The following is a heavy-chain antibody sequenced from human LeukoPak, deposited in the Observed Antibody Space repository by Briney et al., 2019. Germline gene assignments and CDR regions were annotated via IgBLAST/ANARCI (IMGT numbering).Heavy chain of an antibody. V-gene: IGHV3-23*01. Sequence: GGSLRLSCAASGFTFSSYAMSWVRQAPGKGLEWVSAISGSGGSTYYADSVKGRFTISRDNSKNTLYLQMSSLRAEDTAVYYCAKATYYYDSSGYDYWGQGTLVTVSS. CDR2: ISGSGGST. J-gene: IGHJ4*02. CDR1: GFTFSSYA. D-gene: IGHD3-22*01. CDR3: AKATYYYDSSGYDY.